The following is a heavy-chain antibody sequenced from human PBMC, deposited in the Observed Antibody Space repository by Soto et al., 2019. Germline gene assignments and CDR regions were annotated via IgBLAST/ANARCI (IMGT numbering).Heavy chain of an antibody. CDR1: WGFFHGFY. CDR3: ARGRVVVAATTTEEVNYFDY. CDR2: INHSGST. V-gene: IGHV4-34*01. J-gene: IGHJ4*02. Sequence: TLGTLFPTLAVFWGFFHGFYLGWVPQPPGEGAGWIGEINHSGSTNYNPSLKSRVTISVDTSKNQFSLKLSSVTAADTAVYYCARGRVVVAATTTEEVNYFDYWGQGTLVTVSS. D-gene: IGHD2-15*01.